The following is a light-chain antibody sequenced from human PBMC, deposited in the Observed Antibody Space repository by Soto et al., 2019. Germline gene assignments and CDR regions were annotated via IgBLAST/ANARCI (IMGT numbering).Light chain of an antibody. J-gene: IGKJ1*01. CDR2: GAS. V-gene: IGKV3-20*01. CDR1: QTISSSY. CDR3: QQYGSSPRT. Sequence: EIVLTQSPGTLSLSPGERATLSCRASQTISSSYFAWYQQKPGQAPRLLIYGASSRATGIPDRFSGSGSGTDFSLTISSLEPGDLAVYYCQQYGSSPRTFGQGTKVDIK.